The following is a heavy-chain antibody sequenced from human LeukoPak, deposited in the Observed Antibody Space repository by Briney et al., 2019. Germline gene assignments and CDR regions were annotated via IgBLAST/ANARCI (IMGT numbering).Heavy chain of an antibody. D-gene: IGHD1-7*01. J-gene: IGHJ5*02. CDR2: INSDESST. V-gene: IGHV3-74*01. Sequence: GESLRLSCAASGFTFSSYWMHWVRQVPGKGLVWVSRINSDESSTSYADSVKGRFTISRDNAKNTLYLQMNSLRAEDTAVYYCARDGTRSTWVAYNWFDTWGQGTLATVSS. CDR3: ARDGTRSTWVAYNWFDT. CDR1: GFTFSSYW.